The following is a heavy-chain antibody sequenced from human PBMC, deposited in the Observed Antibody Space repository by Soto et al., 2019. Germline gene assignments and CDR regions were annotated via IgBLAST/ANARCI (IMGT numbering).Heavy chain of an antibody. D-gene: IGHD4-4*01. CDR2: ISYDGSNK. Sequence: GGSLRLSCAASGFTFSSYGMHWVRQAPGKGLEWVAVISYDGSNKYYADSVKGRFTISRDNSKNTLYLQMNSLGAEDTAVYYCAKDLRVTTMGYYYYYGMDVWGQGTTVTVSS. V-gene: IGHV3-30*18. J-gene: IGHJ6*02. CDR1: GFTFSSYG. CDR3: AKDLRVTTMGYYYYYGMDV.